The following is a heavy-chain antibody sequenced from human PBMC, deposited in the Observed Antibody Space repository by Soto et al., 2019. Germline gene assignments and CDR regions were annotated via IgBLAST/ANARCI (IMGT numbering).Heavy chain of an antibody. J-gene: IGHJ4*02. D-gene: IGHD3-22*01. V-gene: IGHV3-30*03. CDR2: ISYDGSNK. CDR1: GFTFSSYG. CDR3: ARDGKYYDSSGPCFDY. Sequence: QVQLVEYGGGVVQPGRSLRLSCAASGFTFSSYGMHWIRQAPGKGLEWVAVISYDGSNKYYADSVKGRFTISRDNSKNTLYLQMNSLRAEDTAVYYCARDGKYYDSSGPCFDYWGQGTLVTVSS.